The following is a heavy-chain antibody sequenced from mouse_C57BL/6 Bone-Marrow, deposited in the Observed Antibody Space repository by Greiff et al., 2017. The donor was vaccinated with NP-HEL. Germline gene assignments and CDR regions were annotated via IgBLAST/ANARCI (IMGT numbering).Heavy chain of an antibody. CDR1: GFTFSSYA. D-gene: IGHD1-1*01. Sequence: EVKVVESGGGLVKPGGSLKLSCAASGFTFSSYAMSWVRQTPEKRLEWVATISDGGSYTYYPDNVKGRVTISRDNANNNLYLQVSQLKSEDTAMYYCARVPLWYGSSYGYFDVWGTGTTVTVSS. V-gene: IGHV5-4*03. J-gene: IGHJ1*03. CDR2: ISDGGSYT. CDR3: ARVPLWYGSSYGYFDV.